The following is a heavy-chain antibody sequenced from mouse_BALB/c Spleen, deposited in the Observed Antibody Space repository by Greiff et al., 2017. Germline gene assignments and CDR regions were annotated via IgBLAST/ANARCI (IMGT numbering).Heavy chain of an antibody. CDR3: ARGSIYAMDY. CDR2: ISSGSSTI. J-gene: IGHJ4*01. CDR1: GFTFSSFG. V-gene: IGHV5-17*02. Sequence: EVKLMESGGGLVQPGGSRKLSCAASGFTFSSFGMHWVRQAPEKGLEWVAYISSGSSTIYYADTVKGRFTISRDNPKNTLFLQMTSLRSEDTAMYYCARGSIYAMDYWGQGTSVTVSS. D-gene: IGHD2-3*01.